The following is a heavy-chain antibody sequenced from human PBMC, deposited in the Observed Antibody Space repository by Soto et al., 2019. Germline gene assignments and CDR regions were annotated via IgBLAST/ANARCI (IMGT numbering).Heavy chain of an antibody. CDR2: IYYSGST. J-gene: IGHJ6*03. V-gene: IGHV4-30-4*01. CDR3: ARTVLGPDLLADSFVDYYYYMDV. CDR1: GGSISSGDYY. D-gene: IGHD3-9*01. Sequence: PSETLSLTCTVSGGSISSGDYYWSWIRQPPGKGLEWIGYIYYSGSTYYNPYLKSRVTISVDTSKNQFSLKLSSVTAADTAVYYCARTVLGPDLLADSFVDYYYYMDVWGQGTTVTVSS.